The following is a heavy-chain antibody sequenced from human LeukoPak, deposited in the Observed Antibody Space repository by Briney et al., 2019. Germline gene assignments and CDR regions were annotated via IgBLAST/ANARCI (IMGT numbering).Heavy chain of an antibody. V-gene: IGHV3-21*01. Sequence: GGSLRLSCAASGFTFSTYSMNWVRQAPGKGLEWVSSISTSSSYIYYIDSVKGRFTISGDNAKNSLYLQMNSLRAEDTAVYYCARDRVPRGYYHSSDYWGQGTLVTVSS. D-gene: IGHD3-22*01. J-gene: IGHJ4*02. CDR3: ARDRVPRGYYHSSDY. CDR2: ISTSSSYI. CDR1: GFTFSTYS.